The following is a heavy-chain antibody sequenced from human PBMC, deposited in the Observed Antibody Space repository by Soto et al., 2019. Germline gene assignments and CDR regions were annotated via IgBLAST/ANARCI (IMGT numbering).Heavy chain of an antibody. CDR2: IYYTGNT. Sequence: TLSLTCTVSGGSVSSGSYYWSWIRQHPGRGLEWIGYIYYTGNTYYNPSLKSRLAISVDTSKNQFSLKLTSVTAADTAVYYCARFSSRNVHDKELIGSGSYRQFYYYGMDVWGQGTTVTVSS. D-gene: IGHD3-10*01. CDR1: GGSVSSGSYY. CDR3: ARFSSRNVHDKELIGSGSYRQFYYYGMDV. V-gene: IGHV4-31*03. J-gene: IGHJ6*02.